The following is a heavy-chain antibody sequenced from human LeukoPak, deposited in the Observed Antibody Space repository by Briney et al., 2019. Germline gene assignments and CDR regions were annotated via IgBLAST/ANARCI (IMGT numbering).Heavy chain of an antibody. D-gene: IGHD4-11*01. V-gene: IGHV4-39*01. CDR3: ARRPFPTWSVPTYYFDY. CDR2: IYYSGST. Sequence: SETLSLTCTVSGGSISSSSYYWGWIRQPPGKGLEWIGSIYYSGSTYYNPSLKSRVTISVDTSKNQFSLKLSSVTAADTAVYNCARRPFPTWSVPTYYFDYWGQGTLVTVSS. J-gene: IGHJ4*02. CDR1: GGSISSSSYY.